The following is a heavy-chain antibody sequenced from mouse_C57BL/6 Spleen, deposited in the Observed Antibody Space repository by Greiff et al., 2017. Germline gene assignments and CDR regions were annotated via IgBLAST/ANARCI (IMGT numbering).Heavy chain of an antibody. D-gene: IGHD1-1*02. CDR3: ARDWAITIHLDY. V-gene: IGHV3-6*01. CDR2: ISYDGSN. J-gene: IGHJ2*01. Sequence: EVKLMESGPGLVKPSQSLSLTCSVTGYSITSGYYWNWIRQFPGNKLEWMGYISYDGSNNYNPSLKNRISITRDTSKNQFFLKLNSVTTEDTATYYCARDWAITIHLDYWGQGTTLTVSS. CDR1: GYSITSGYY.